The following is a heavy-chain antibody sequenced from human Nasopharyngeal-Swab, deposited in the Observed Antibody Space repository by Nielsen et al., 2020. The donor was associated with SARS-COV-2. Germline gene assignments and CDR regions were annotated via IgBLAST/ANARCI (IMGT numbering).Heavy chain of an antibody. CDR3: ARGRSSSWEDYFDY. D-gene: IGHD6-13*01. V-gene: IGHV3-33*01. CDR2: IWYDGSNK. CDR1: GFTFGSYG. J-gene: IGHJ4*02. Sequence: GESLKISCAASGFTFGSYGMHWVRQAPGKGLEWVAVIWYDGSNKYYADSVKGRFTISRDNSKNTLYLQMNSLRAEDTAVYYCARGRSSSWEDYFDYWGQGTLVTVSS.